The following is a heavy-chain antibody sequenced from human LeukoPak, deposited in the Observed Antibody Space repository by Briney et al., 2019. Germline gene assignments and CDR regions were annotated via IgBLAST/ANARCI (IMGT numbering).Heavy chain of an antibody. D-gene: IGHD3-22*01. V-gene: IGHV4-59*01. Sequence: SETLSLTCTVSGGSISSYYWSWIRQPPGKGLEWIGYIYYSGSTNYNPSLKSRVTISVDTSKNQFSLKLSSVTAADTAVYYCARTFYYDSSNWFDPWGQGTLVTVS. CDR2: IYYSGST. J-gene: IGHJ5*02. CDR1: GGSISSYY. CDR3: ARTFYYDSSNWFDP.